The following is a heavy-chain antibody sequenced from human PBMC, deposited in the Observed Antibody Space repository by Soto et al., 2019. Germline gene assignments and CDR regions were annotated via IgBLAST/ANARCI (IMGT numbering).Heavy chain of an antibody. CDR3: AKDRYGDYGGIDY. V-gene: IGHV3-21*04. Sequence: GGSLRLSCAASGFTFSSYSMNWVRQAPGKGLEWVSSISSGSSYIYYADSVKGRFTISRDTSKNTLFLQMNSLRAEDTAVYYCAKDRYGDYGGIDYWGQGTMVTVSS. D-gene: IGHD4-17*01. CDR2: ISSGSSYI. J-gene: IGHJ4*02. CDR1: GFTFSSYS.